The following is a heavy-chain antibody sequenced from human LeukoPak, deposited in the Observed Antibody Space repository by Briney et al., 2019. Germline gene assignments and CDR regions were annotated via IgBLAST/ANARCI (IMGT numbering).Heavy chain of an antibody. D-gene: IGHD5-18*01. J-gene: IGHJ4*02. CDR1: GFTFSSYG. V-gene: IGHV3-33*01. CDR3: AREILYRYGYGPLDY. CDR2: IWYDGSNK. Sequence: GGSLRLSCAASGFTFSSYGMHWVRQAPGKGLEWVAVIWYDGSNKYYADSVKGRFTISRDNSKNTLYLQMNSLRAEDTAVYYCAREILYRYGYGPLDYWGQGTLVTVSS.